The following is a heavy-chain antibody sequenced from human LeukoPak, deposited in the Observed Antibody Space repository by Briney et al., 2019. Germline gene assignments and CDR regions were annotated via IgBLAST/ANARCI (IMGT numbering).Heavy chain of an antibody. CDR2: ISGSSTDI. D-gene: IGHD3-3*01. CDR3: AKEYYDFWSGYPHDY. CDR1: GFTFSNYA. Sequence: GGSLRLSCAASGFTFSNYAMNWVRQAPGKGLEWVSSISGSSTDIYYADSVKGRFTISRDNSKNTLYLQMNSLRAEDTAVYYCAKEYYDFWSGYPHDYWGQGTLVTVSS. J-gene: IGHJ4*02. V-gene: IGHV3-21*04.